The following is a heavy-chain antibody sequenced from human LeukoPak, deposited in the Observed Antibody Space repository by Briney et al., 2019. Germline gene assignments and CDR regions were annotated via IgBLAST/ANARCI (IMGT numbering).Heavy chain of an antibody. D-gene: IGHD5-18*01. CDR1: GFTFSSYA. Sequence: GGSLRLSCAASGFTFSSYAMSWVRQAPGKGLEWVSAISGSGGSTYYGDSVKGRFTLSRDNSKNTLYLQMNSLRAEDTAIYYCAKANVDTAMGLLDYWGQGTLVTVSS. CDR3: AKANVDTAMGLLDY. CDR2: ISGSGGST. V-gene: IGHV3-23*01. J-gene: IGHJ4*02.